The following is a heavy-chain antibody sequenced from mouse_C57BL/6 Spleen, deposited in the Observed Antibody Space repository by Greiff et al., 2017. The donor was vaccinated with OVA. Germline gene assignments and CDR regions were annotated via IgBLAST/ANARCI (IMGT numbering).Heavy chain of an antibody. V-gene: IGHV1-64*01. CDR1: GYTFTSYW. CDR3: ARHDGYYAMDY. Sequence: QVQLQQPGAELVKPGASVKLSCKASGYTFTSYWMPWVQQRPGQGLEWIGMIHPNSGSTNYNEKFKSKATLTVDKSSSTAYMQLSSLTSEDSAVYYCARHDGYYAMDYWGQGTSVTVSS. CDR2: IHPNSGST. J-gene: IGHJ4*01. D-gene: IGHD2-3*01.